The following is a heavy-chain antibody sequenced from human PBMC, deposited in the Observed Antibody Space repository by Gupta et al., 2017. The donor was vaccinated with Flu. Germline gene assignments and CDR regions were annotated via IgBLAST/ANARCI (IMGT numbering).Heavy chain of an antibody. V-gene: IGHV4-61*02. J-gene: IGHJ4*02. CDR3: ARLPPGY. CDR2: IHTTGST. CDR1: GDSISSGYYW. Sequence: QVQLQESGPGLVKPSQTLSLTYTVSGDSISSGYYWWDWIRQPAGKGLEWIGRIHTTGSTTYSPSLKSRVTISIDTSKNQFSLKLSSVTAADTAVYYCARLPPGYWGQGTLVTVSS.